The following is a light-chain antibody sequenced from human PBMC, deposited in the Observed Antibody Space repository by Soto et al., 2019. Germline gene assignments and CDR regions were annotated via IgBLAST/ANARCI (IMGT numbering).Light chain of an antibody. V-gene: IGLV2-14*01. CDR2: EVT. Sequence: QSALTQPASVSGSPGQSITISCTGTNSDGGGFNYVSWYQQHPDKAPKLIIFEVTDRHSGVSNRFSGSKSGNTASLTISGLQSEDEAEYYCCSYTSRSTLVFGGGTKLTVL. CDR1: NSDGGGFNY. CDR3: CSYTSRSTLV. J-gene: IGLJ2*01.